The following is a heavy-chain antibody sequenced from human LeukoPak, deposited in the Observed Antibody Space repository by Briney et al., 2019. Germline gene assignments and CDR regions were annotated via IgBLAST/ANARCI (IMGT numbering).Heavy chain of an antibody. Sequence: GGSLRLSCAASGFTFSSYSMNWVRQAPGKGLEWVSSISSSSSYIYYADSVKGRFTISRDNAKNSLYLQMDSLRAEDTAVYYCARDHYGDYGGPADYWGQRTLVTVSS. CDR1: GFTFSSYS. D-gene: IGHD4-17*01. V-gene: IGHV3-21*01. J-gene: IGHJ4*02. CDR3: ARDHYGDYGGPADY. CDR2: ISSSSSYI.